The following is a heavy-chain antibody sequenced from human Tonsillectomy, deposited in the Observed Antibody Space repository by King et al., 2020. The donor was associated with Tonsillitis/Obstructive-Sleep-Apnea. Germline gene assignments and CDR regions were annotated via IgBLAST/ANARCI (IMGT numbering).Heavy chain of an antibody. Sequence: VQLVESGGGLVQPGGSLRLSCAASGFTVSNNYMSWVRQAPGKGLEWVSVIYSGGSTYYADSVKGRFTISRDNSKNTLYLQMNSLRAEDTAVYYCARAFLGRGSSGADYWGQGTLVTVSS. V-gene: IGHV3-66*01. CDR2: IYSGGST. D-gene: IGHD3-16*01. CDR3: ARAFLGRGSSGADY. J-gene: IGHJ4*02. CDR1: GFTVSNNY.